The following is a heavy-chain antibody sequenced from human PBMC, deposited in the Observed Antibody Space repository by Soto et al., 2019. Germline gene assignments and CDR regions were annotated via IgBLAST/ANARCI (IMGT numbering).Heavy chain of an antibody. CDR2: ITRSGNT. Sequence: PSDTLSLTCAVYGGSFSGHYWTWIRQPPGKGLEWVGEITRSGNTNYNPSLKSRVTISVDTSKNQFSLKLSSVTAADTAVYYCACNYYDFWSGYYSVGYFDYWAQGTPVTSPQ. V-gene: IGHV4-34*01. J-gene: IGHJ4*02. D-gene: IGHD3-3*01. CDR1: GGSFSGHY. CDR3: ACNYYDFWSGYYSVGYFDY.